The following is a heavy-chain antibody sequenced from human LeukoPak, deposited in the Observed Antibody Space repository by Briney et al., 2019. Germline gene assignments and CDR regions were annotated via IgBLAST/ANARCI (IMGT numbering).Heavy chain of an antibody. CDR1: GYTFTGYY. J-gene: IGHJ5*02. D-gene: IGHD2-2*01. V-gene: IGHV1-2*06. CDR3: ARDRGGHCSSTSCYFNGLDL. CDR2: INPNSGGT. Sequence: ASVKVSCKASGYTFTGYYMHWVRQAPGQGLEWMGRINPNSGGTNYAQKFQGRVTMTRDTSISTAYMELSRLRSDDTAVYYCARDRGGHCSSTSCYFNGLDLWGQGTLVTVSS.